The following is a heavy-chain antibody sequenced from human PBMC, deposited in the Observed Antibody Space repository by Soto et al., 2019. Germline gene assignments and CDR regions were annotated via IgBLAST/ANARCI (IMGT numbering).Heavy chain of an antibody. D-gene: IGHD2-2*01. CDR3: AGAYAAIPQGDY. CDR2: ISYDGSKK. Sequence: QVQLVESGGGVVQPGRSLRLSCAASGFTFSSDAMHWVRQALGKGLEWVAVISYDGSKKYYADSVKGRFTISRDNSKNTLYLQMNSLRAEDTAVYYCAGAYAAIPQGDYWGQGTLVTVSS. J-gene: IGHJ4*02. CDR1: GFTFSSDA. V-gene: IGHV3-30-3*01.